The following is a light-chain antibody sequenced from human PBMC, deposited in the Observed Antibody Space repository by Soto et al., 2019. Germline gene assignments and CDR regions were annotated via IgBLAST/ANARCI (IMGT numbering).Light chain of an antibody. CDR3: QQYNSYST. Sequence: DIQMTQSPSTLSASVGDRVTITCRASQSINDGLAWYQQKPGKAPNLLIYKASSLESGVPSRFSGSASGTEFTLPISSLEPDDFATHYCQQYNSYSTFGQGTKVEIK. J-gene: IGKJ1*01. CDR1: QSINDG. V-gene: IGKV1-5*03. CDR2: KAS.